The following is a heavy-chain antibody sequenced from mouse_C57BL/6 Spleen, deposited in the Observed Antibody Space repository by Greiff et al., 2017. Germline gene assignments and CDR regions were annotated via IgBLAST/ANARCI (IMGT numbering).Heavy chain of an antibody. CDR1: GYTFTSYW. Sequence: QVQLQQPGAELVRPGTSVKLSCKASGYTFTSYWMHWVKQRPGQGLEWIGVIDPSDSYTNYNQKFKGKATLTVDPSSSTAYMQRSSLTSEDSAVYDCAREAKVTTNSDCWGQGTTLTVAS. V-gene: IGHV1-59*01. CDR2: IDPSDSYT. D-gene: IGHD2-5*01. J-gene: IGHJ2*01. CDR3: AREAKVTTNSDC.